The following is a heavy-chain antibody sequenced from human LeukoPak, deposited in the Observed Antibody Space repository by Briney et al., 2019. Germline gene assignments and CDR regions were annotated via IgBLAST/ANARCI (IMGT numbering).Heavy chain of an antibody. J-gene: IGHJ4*02. D-gene: IGHD2-2*01. Sequence: SETPSLTCTVSGDSISSSSYSWAWIRQPPGKGLEWIGNTYSSGSSYYNPSLKSRVTMSVDTSKNQFSLKLSSVTAADTALYYCATLTVVVASPVLGWGQGTLVTVSS. CDR3: ATLTVVVASPVLG. V-gene: IGHV4-39*01. CDR1: GDSISSSSYS. CDR2: TYSSGSS.